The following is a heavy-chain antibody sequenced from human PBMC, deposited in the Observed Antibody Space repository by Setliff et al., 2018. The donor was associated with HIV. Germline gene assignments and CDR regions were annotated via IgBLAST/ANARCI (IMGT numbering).Heavy chain of an antibody. CDR2: ISYRSSYI. J-gene: IGHJ6*03. Sequence: LRLSCAASGFTFSTSCMHWVRRAPGKGLEWISSISYRSSYIHYSDSVKGRFTISRDDAENSLFLQLDSLRDEDTAVYYCARSQGIGNYHMDVWGTGTTVTVSS. D-gene: IGHD2-15*01. CDR3: ARSQGIGNYHMDV. CDR1: GFTFSTSC. V-gene: IGHV3-21*01.